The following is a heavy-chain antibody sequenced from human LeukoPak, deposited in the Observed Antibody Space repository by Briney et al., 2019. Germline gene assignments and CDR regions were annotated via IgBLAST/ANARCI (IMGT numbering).Heavy chain of an antibody. Sequence: PGGSLRLSCTASGFTFSSYWMNWVRQAPGKGLEWVANIKQDGSEKYYVDSVQGRFTISRDNAKNSLYLQMNSLRAEDTAVYYCARDVGYDSSGYYPYYFDYWGQGTLVTVSS. V-gene: IGHV3-7*05. CDR1: GFTFSSYW. J-gene: IGHJ4*02. CDR2: IKQDGSEK. CDR3: ARDVGYDSSGYYPYYFDY. D-gene: IGHD3-22*01.